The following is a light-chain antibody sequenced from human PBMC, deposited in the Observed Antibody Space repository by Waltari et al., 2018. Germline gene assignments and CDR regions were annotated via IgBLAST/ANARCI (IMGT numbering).Light chain of an antibody. Sequence: DIEMTQSPSSLSASVEDRVTITCRASHDISNFLDWYQQRPGKLPKLLIYRASTLQSGVPSRFSGSGSGTDFTLAISSLQSEDVATYYCQKYDSAPLTFGPGTKVEIK. V-gene: IGKV1-27*01. CDR1: HDISNF. J-gene: IGKJ3*01. CDR3: QKYDSAPLT. CDR2: RAS.